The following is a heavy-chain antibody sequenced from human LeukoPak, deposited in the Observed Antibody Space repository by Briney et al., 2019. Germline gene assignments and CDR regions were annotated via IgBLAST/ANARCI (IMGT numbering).Heavy chain of an antibody. J-gene: IGHJ4*02. CDR2: IIPIFGTA. V-gene: IGHV1-69*05. Sequence: SVKVSCKASGGTFSSYAISWVRQAPGQGLEWMGRIIPIFGTANYAQKFQGRVTITTDESTSTAYMELSSLRSEDTAVYYCARGRTYGEWGLDWGQGTLVTVSS. D-gene: IGHD4-17*01. CDR1: GGTFSSYA. CDR3: ARGRTYGEWGLD.